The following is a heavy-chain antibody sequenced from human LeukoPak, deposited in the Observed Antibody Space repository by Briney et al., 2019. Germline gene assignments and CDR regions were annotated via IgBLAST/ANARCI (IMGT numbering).Heavy chain of an antibody. CDR2: IIPISGTA. CDR3: AIRSYYDSSGYYLGGNFDY. V-gene: IGHV1-69*13. D-gene: IGHD3-22*01. CDR1: GGTFSSYA. J-gene: IGHJ4*02. Sequence: SVKVSCKASGGTFSSYAISWVRQAPGQGLEWMGGIIPISGTANYAQKFQGRVTITADESTSTAYMELSSLRSEDTAVYYCAIRSYYDSSGYYLGGNFDYWGQGTLVTVSS.